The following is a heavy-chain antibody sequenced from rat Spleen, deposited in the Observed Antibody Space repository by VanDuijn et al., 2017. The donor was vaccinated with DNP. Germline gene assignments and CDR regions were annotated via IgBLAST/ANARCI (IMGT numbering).Heavy chain of an antibody. J-gene: IGHJ1*01. CDR1: GFTFSDYA. CDR2: ISTGGGNT. Sequence: EVQLVESGGGLPQPGRSLKLSCAASGFTFSDYAMAWVRQAPRKGLEWVASISTGGGNTYYRDSVKGRFTISRDNAENTLYLQMNSLRSEDTATYYCARGSGTYYWYFDFWGPGTMVTVSS. CDR3: ARGSGTYYWYFDF. D-gene: IGHD5-1*01. V-gene: IGHV5S23*01.